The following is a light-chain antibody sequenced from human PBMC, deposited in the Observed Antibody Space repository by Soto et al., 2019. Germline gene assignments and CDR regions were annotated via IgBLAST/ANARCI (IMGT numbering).Light chain of an antibody. CDR3: QQCSSYPLP. J-gene: IGKJ4*01. CDR2: DAS. CDR1: QTVRNNY. V-gene: IGKV3-20*01. Sequence: VFTQCPGTLSVSRGGRASLSCRASQTVRNNYSAWYQQKPGQAPRVLIYDASSRATGIPDRFSGGGSGTDFTLPISRLDPEDFAVYYCQQCSSYPLPFGGGTKVDIK.